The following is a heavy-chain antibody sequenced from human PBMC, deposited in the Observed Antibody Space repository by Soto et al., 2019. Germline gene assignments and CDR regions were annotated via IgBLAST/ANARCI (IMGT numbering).Heavy chain of an antibody. D-gene: IGHD1-26*01. J-gene: IGHJ3*02. V-gene: IGHV4-31*01. CDR2: IYDIGIT. CDR1: SGSISSCVYY. CDR3: ARAVGPYSMRYFALEI. Sequence: TLASTCPVSSGSISSCVYYWSWIRQHPGKVLELIAYIYDIGITDYNPSLKSQLTISVHTSNNQLSLERSSVTAADTAVYYFARAVGPYSMRYFALEIWCQGPLVTV.